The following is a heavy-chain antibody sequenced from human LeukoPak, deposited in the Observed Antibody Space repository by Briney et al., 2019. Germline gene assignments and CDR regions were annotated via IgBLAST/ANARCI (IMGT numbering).Heavy chain of an antibody. J-gene: IGHJ4*02. CDR1: GFIFSHYG. CDR2: IYSGGST. V-gene: IGHV3-66*01. CDR3: VGVALKY. D-gene: IGHD5-12*01. Sequence: GGSLRLSCAASGFIFSHYGMNWVRQAPGKGLEWVSVIYSGGSTYYADSVKGRFTISRDNSKNTLYLQMNSLRAEDTAVYYCVGVALKYWGQGTLVTVSS.